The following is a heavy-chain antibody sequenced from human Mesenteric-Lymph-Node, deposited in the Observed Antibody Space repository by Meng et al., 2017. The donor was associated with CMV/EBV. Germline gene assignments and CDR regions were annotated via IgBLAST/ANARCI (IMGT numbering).Heavy chain of an antibody. V-gene: IGHV3-11*01. CDR3: ARDQAGADYYYYGMDV. J-gene: IGHJ6*02. D-gene: IGHD1-26*01. CDR1: GFTFSDYY. CDR2: IGTSDTIM. Sequence: LSLTCAASGFTFSDYYMTWIRQAPGKGLDCISYIGTSDTIMYYADSVKGRFTISRDNAKKLLYLQMNSLRAEDAAVYYCARDQAGADYYYYGMDVWGQGITVTVSS.